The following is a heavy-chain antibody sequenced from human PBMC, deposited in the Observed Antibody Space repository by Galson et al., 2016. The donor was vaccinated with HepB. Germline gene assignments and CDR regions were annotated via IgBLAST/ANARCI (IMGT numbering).Heavy chain of an antibody. Sequence: SLRLSCAASGFTFSSYSMNWVRQAPGKGLEWVSYISSISSTIYYADTVKGRFTISRDNATNSLYMQLSSLRYEDTAVYYCARDASPDSIGWYYFDYWGQGTLVTVSS. V-gene: IGHV3-48*02. CDR3: ARDASPDSIGWYYFDY. J-gene: IGHJ4*02. CDR2: ISSISSTI. D-gene: IGHD6-25*01. CDR1: GFTFSSYS.